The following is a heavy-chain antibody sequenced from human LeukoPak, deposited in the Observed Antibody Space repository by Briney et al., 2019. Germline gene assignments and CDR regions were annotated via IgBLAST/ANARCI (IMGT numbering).Heavy chain of an antibody. J-gene: IGHJ4*02. CDR1: GFTFSSYE. V-gene: IGHV3-48*03. CDR2: ISSSGSIG. D-gene: IGHD3-10*01. CDR3: ASESYYYGSGSYFDY. Sequence: GGSLRLSCAASGFTFSSYEMNWVRQAPGKGLEWVSYISSSGSIGYYADSVKGRFTISRDNAKNSLYLQMNSLRAEDTAVYYCASESYYYGSGSYFDYWGQGTLVTVSS.